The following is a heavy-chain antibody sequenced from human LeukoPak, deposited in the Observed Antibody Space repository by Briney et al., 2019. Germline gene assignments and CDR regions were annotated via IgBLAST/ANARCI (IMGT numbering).Heavy chain of an antibody. D-gene: IGHD3-16*01. CDR1: GVSISSSTYY. CDR2: IYNSGST. J-gene: IGHJ1*01. V-gene: IGHV4-39*01. Sequence: MTSETLSLTCNVSGVSISSSTYYWGWLRQPPGKGLEWLGSIYNSGSTYYNPSLKSRVTIAVDTSKNQFSLKLSSVTAADTAVYYCARHSWGLPPAEYFQHWGQGTLVTVSS. CDR3: ARHSWGLPPAEYFQH.